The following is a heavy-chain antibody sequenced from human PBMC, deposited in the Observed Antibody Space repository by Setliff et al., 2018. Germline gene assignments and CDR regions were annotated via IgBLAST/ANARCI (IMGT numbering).Heavy chain of an antibody. V-gene: IGHV4-4*07. D-gene: IGHD3-16*02. CDR3: ARLESLGDLSLYGLWFDP. CDR1: GDSLDSIAEGNQF. Sequence: SETLSLTCSVSGDSLDSIAEGNQFWGWIRQPAGKGLEYIGHIFMSGSTHFNPSLKSRLTMSVDQSKNQFSLRLRSVTAADTAVYYCARLESLGDLSLYGLWFDPWGQGTLVTVSS. CDR2: IFMSGST. J-gene: IGHJ5*02.